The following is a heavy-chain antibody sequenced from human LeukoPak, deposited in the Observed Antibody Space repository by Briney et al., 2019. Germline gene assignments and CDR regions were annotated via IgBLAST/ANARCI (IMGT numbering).Heavy chain of an antibody. Sequence: PGGSLRLSCVGSGFTCDDYAMHWVRQAPGKGLEWVSGISWNSGRRGYADSVKGRFTISRDNAKTSLYLQMNSLRAEDTAAYYCAREMVTTFAFDIWGQGTMVTVSS. D-gene: IGHD4-17*01. CDR3: AREMVTTFAFDI. CDR2: ISWNSGRR. V-gene: IGHV3-9*01. CDR1: GFTCDDYA. J-gene: IGHJ3*02.